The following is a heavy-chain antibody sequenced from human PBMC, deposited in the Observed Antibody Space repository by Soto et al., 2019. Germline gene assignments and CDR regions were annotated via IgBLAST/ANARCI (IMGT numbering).Heavy chain of an antibody. Sequence: PSETLSLTCTVSGDSISRGAYYWTWIRQHPVKGLEWIGYISNSGRTYYNPSLKSRVTISVDTSKNQFSLKLSSVTAADTAVYYCARHGMDYYDSSGYYYSPYYFDYWGQGTLVTVSS. CDR1: GDSISRGAYY. CDR2: ISNSGRT. CDR3: ARHGMDYYDSSGYYYSPYYFDY. D-gene: IGHD3-22*01. J-gene: IGHJ4*02. V-gene: IGHV4-39*01.